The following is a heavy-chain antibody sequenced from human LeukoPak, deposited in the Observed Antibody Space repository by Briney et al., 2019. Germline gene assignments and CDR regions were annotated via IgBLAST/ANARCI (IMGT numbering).Heavy chain of an antibody. J-gene: IGHJ4*02. CDR2: IQYDGSKK. CDR3: AKDIGSYYDY. CDR1: GFTFSSNG. D-gene: IGHD3-10*01. Sequence: GGSLRLSCVASGFTFSSNGMHWVRQAPGKGLEWVTFIQYDGSKKYYADSVRGRFTISRDNSKNTLYLEMNSLRAEDTAVYYCAKDIGSYYDYWGQGILVTVSS. V-gene: IGHV3-30*02.